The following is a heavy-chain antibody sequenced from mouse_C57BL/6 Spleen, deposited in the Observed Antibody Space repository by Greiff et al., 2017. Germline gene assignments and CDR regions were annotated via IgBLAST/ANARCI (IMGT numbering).Heavy chain of an antibody. J-gene: IGHJ3*01. CDR3: ARRYDYDGAWFAY. Sequence: QVQLQQPGAELVKPGASVKLSCKASGYTFPSYWMHWVKQRPGRGLEWIGRFDPNSGGTKYNEKFKSKATLTVDKPSSTAYMQLSSLTSEDSAVYYCARRYDYDGAWFAYWGQGSLVTVSA. CDR1: GYTFPSYW. D-gene: IGHD2-4*01. V-gene: IGHV1-72*01. CDR2: FDPNSGGT.